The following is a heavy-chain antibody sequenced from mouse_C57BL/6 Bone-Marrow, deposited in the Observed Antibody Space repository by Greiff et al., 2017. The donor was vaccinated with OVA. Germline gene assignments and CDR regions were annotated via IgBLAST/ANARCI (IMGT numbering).Heavy chain of an antibody. CDR2: IDPSDSYT. CDR3: ARWVLIYDGYYVGYFDV. CDR1: GYTFTSYW. Sequence: QVQLQQPGAELVKPGASVKLSCKASGYTFTSYWMQWVKQRPGQGLEWIGEIDPSDSYTNYNQKFKGKATLTVDTSSSTAYMQLSSLTSEDSAVYYWARWVLIYDGYYVGYFDVWGTGTTVTVSS. V-gene: IGHV1-50*01. D-gene: IGHD2-3*01. J-gene: IGHJ1*03.